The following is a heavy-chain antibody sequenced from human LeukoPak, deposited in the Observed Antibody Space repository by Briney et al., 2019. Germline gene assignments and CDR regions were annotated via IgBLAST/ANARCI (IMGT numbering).Heavy chain of an antibody. CDR2: INPSGGST. Sequence: ASVKVSCKASGYTFTSYYIYWVRQAPGQGLEWMGIINPSGGSTVYPQKFQDRVTMTRNTSISTAYMELSSLRSEDTAVYYCARGGYCSGGSCPPYDYYGMDVWGQGTTVTVSS. D-gene: IGHD2-15*01. J-gene: IGHJ6*02. CDR1: GYTFTSYY. CDR3: ARGGYCSGGSCPPYDYYGMDV. V-gene: IGHV1-46*01.